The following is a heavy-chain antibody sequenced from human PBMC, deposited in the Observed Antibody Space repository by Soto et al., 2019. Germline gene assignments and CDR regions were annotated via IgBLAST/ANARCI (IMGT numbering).Heavy chain of an antibody. J-gene: IGHJ2*01. Sequence: GGSLRLSCAASGFTFSSYAIHWVRQAPGKGLEWVAVISYDGKQTYYADSVKGRFTISKDKSKRTLFLQMNSLRVDDTAVYYCARDGWGSNWYFDLWGRGTLVTVSS. CDR2: ISYDGKQT. D-gene: IGHD3-16*01. CDR3: ARDGWGSNWYFDL. CDR1: GFTFSSYA. V-gene: IGHV3-30*04.